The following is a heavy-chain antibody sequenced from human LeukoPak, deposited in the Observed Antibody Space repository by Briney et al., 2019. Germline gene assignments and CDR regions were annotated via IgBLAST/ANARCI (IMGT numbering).Heavy chain of an antibody. J-gene: IGHJ4*02. V-gene: IGHV6-1*01. CDR1: GDSVSSNSAA. Sequence: SQTLSLTCAISGDSVSSNSAAWNWIRQSPSRGLEWLGRTYYRSKWCADYAGSVRSRITINPDTSKNQFSLQLNSVTPEDTAVYYCASSISNYFDYWGQGTLVTVSS. CDR3: ASSISNYFDY. CDR2: TYYRSKWCA. D-gene: IGHD3-9*01.